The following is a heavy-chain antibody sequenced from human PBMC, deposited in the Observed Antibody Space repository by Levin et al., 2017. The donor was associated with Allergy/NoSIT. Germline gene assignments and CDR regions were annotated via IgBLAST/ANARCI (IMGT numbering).Heavy chain of an antibody. CDR2: VSHSGST. V-gene: IGHV4-34*01. Sequence: PSETLSLTCAVYGGSFSGYFWNWIRQSPGKGLEWIGEVSHSGSTNYNPSLKSRVTVSIDTSKNQFSLKLSSVTAADTAVYFCARHRTEDAAAAFDFWGQGALVTVSS. D-gene: IGHD6-25*01. J-gene: IGHJ4*02. CDR3: ARHRTEDAAAAFDF. CDR1: GGSFSGYF.